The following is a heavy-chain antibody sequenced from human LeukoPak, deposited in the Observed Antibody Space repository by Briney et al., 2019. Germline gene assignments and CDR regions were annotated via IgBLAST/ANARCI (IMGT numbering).Heavy chain of an antibody. D-gene: IGHD6-6*01. CDR1: GGPISSYY. CDR2: IYTSGST. CDR3: ARGTARVDY. Sequence: KPSETLSLTCTVSGGPISSYYWSWIRQPPGKGLEWIGYIYTSGSTNYNPSLKSRVTISVDTSKNQFSLKLSSVTAADMAVYYCARGTARVDYWGQGTLVTVSS. J-gene: IGHJ4*02. V-gene: IGHV4-4*09.